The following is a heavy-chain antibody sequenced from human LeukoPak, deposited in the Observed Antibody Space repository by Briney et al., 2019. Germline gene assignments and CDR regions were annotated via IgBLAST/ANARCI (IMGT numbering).Heavy chain of an antibody. J-gene: IGHJ4*02. CDR3: ARSRYGSYYPFDF. CDR2: LSYSEDT. Sequence: PSETLSLTCTVSGGSISSSNYYWAWIRQPPGKGLEWIGSLSYSEDTYYNPSLKSRVTISVGTSKTQFSLNLTSVTASDTAVYYCARSRYGSYYPFDFWGQGTLVTLSS. CDR1: GGSISSSNYY. V-gene: IGHV4-39*01. D-gene: IGHD1-26*01.